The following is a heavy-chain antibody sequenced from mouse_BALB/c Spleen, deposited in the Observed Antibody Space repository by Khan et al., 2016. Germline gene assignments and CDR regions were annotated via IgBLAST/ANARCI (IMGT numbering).Heavy chain of an antibody. Sequence: EVQLQESGPDLVKPSQSLSLTCTVTGYSIISGYSWHWIRQFPGNKLEWMAYIHYSGSTNYNPSLKSRISLTRDTSKNRFILKLNSVTTEDPATEYCAEGTTGDYFDYWGQGTTLTVSA. J-gene: IGHJ2*01. D-gene: IGHD2-14*01. CDR2: IHYSGST. CDR1: GYSIISGYS. V-gene: IGHV3-1*02. CDR3: AEGTTGDYFDY.